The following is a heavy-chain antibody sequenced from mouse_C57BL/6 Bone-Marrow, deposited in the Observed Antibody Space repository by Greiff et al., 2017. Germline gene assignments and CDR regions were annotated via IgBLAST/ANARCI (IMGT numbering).Heavy chain of an antibody. Sequence: QVQLQQSGAELMKPGASVKLSCTASGFTFTGYWIDWVKQRTGQGLEWIGEIFPGGGSTNYTAKFKGKATVTADTSSNTAYMQLSSLTTEDSDIDYCARGMGFITTVVAGDYWGQGTTLTVSS. J-gene: IGHJ2*01. CDR2: IFPGGGST. CDR1: GFTFTGYW. CDR3: ARGMGFITTVVAGDY. V-gene: IGHV1-9*01. D-gene: IGHD1-1*01.